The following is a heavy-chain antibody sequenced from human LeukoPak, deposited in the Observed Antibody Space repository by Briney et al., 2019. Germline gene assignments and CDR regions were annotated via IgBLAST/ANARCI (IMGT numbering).Heavy chain of an antibody. CDR2: ISGSGDAT. Sequence: GGSLRLSCAASGFTFNNYGMRWVRQALGMGLEWVSTISGSGDATYYADSVKGRFTISRDNSKNTLFLQMNSLTAEDTAVYYCAKAGPYYSDSWGQGTLVTVSS. CDR1: GFTFNNYG. V-gene: IGHV3-23*01. J-gene: IGHJ4*02. CDR3: AKAGPYYSDS.